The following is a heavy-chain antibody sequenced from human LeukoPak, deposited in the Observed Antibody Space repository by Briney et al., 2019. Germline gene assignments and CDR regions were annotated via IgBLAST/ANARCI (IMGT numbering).Heavy chain of an antibody. J-gene: IGHJ4*02. Sequence: ASVKVSCKASGYTFTGYYMHWVRQAPGQGLEWMGWINPNSGGTNYAQKFQGRVTMTRDTSISTAYTELSRLRSDDTAVYYCARDGRYCSGGSCYNDYRGQGTLVTVSS. CDR3: ARDGRYCSGGSCYNDY. D-gene: IGHD2-15*01. CDR1: GYTFTGYY. CDR2: INPNSGGT. V-gene: IGHV1-2*02.